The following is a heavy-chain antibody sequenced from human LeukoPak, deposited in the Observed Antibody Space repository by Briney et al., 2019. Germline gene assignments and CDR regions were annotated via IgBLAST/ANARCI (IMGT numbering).Heavy chain of an antibody. CDR3: ARARSSYGYGDAFDI. Sequence: GGSLRLSCAASGFTFSSNWMSWVRQAPGKGLEWVANIKQDGSEKYYVDSVKGRFTISRDNAKNSLYLQMNSLRAEDTAVYYCARARSSYGYGDAFDIWGKGQWSPSLQ. CDR1: GFTFSSNW. V-gene: IGHV3-7*01. J-gene: IGHJ3*02. D-gene: IGHD5-18*01. CDR2: IKQDGSEK.